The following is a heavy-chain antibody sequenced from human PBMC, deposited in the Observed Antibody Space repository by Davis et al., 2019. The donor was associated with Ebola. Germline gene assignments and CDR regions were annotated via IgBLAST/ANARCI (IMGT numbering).Heavy chain of an antibody. CDR3: ARELHSTSCFDY. CDR1: GFTFSSYS. V-gene: IGHV3-21*01. J-gene: IGHJ4*02. CDR2: ISSSSSYI. Sequence: GESLKISCAASGFTFSSYSMNWVRQAPGKGLEWVSSISSSSSYIYYADSVKGRFTISRDNAKNSLYLQMNSLRAEDTAVYYCARELHSTSCFDYWGQGTLVTVSS. D-gene: IGHD2-2*01.